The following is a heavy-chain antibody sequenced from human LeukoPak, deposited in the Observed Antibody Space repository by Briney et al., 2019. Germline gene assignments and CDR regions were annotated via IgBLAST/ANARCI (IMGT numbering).Heavy chain of an antibody. Sequence: ASVKVSCKVSGYTFTSYGISWVRQAPGQGLEWMGWISAYNGNTNYAQKLQGRVTMTTDTSTSTAYMELRSLRSDDTAVYYCARGHDILTGYYTAGDFDYWGQGTLVTVSS. CDR2: ISAYNGNT. J-gene: IGHJ4*02. CDR3: ARGHDILTGYYTAGDFDY. V-gene: IGHV1-18*01. CDR1: GYTFTSYG. D-gene: IGHD3-9*01.